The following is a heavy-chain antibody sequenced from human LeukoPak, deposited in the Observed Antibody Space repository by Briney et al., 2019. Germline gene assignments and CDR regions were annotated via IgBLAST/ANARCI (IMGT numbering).Heavy chain of an antibody. CDR1: GFTFSSYS. CDR2: ISSSSNYV. V-gene: IGHV3-21*01. J-gene: IGHJ5*02. D-gene: IGHD2-21*02. CDR3: ARTATAYCGGDCLGPFDP. Sequence: PGGSLRLSCAASGFTFSSYSMNWVRQAPGKGQEWVSSISSSSNYVYYTDSMKGRFTISRDNAKNSLYLQMNSLRAEDTAVYFCARTATAYCGGDCLGPFDPWGQGTLVTVSS.